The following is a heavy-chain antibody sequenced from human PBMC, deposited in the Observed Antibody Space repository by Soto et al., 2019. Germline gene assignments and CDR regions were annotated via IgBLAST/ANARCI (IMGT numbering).Heavy chain of an antibody. J-gene: IGHJ6*02. Sequence: QVQLVESGGGVVQPGRSLRLSCAASGFTFSSYGMHWVRQAPGKGLEWVAVIWYDGSNKYYADSVKGRFTISRDNSKNALYLQMNSVRDEDTAVYYCASTGGGYCSGGSCYKGHYYYGMDGWGQGTTVTVSS. CDR1: GFTFSSYG. CDR2: IWYDGSNK. D-gene: IGHD2-15*01. V-gene: IGHV3-33*01. CDR3: ASTGGGYCSGGSCYKGHYYYGMDG.